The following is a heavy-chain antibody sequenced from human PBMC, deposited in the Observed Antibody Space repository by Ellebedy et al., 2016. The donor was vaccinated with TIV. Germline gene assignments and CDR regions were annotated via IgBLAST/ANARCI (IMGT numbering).Heavy chain of an antibody. CDR2: LWFAGDNR. Sequence: GESLKISCAASGFTFSSYGMHWVRQAPGKGLEWVAGLWFAGDNRYYADSVKGRFTISSDNSKNTLFLQMNSLRSEDTAVYYCARTYADYYVDYWGQGTLVTVSS. J-gene: IGHJ4*02. D-gene: IGHD4-17*01. CDR3: ARTYADYYVDY. V-gene: IGHV3-33*08. CDR1: GFTFSSYG.